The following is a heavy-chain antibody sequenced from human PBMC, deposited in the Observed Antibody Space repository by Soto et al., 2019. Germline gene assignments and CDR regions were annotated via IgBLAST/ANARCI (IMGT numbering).Heavy chain of an antibody. V-gene: IGHV3-74*01. CDR3: AADVL. CDR1: GFIFSNYW. J-gene: IGHJ4*02. D-gene: IGHD6-6*01. Sequence: EVQLVESGGGLVQSGGSLRLSCAASGFIFSNYWMFWVRQTPGEGLMWVARISIDGTTTTYADSVKDRFTISRDNAKNMLYLQMNGLRAEDTAAYYCAADVLWGQGTLVTVSS. CDR2: ISIDGTTT.